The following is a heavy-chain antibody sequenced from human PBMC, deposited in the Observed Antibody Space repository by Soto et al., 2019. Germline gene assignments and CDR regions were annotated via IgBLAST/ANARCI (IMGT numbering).Heavy chain of an antibody. Sequence: EVQLLESGGGLVQPGGSLRLSCAASGFTFSSYAMSWVRQAPGKGLAWVSAISGSGGSTYYADSVKGRFTISRDNSKNTLYLQRNSLRAEDTAVYYCARRSRGWYFDHWGQGTLVTVSS. D-gene: IGHD6-19*01. CDR1: GFTFSSYA. J-gene: IGHJ4*02. CDR3: ARRSRGWYFDH. CDR2: ISGSGGST. V-gene: IGHV3-23*01.